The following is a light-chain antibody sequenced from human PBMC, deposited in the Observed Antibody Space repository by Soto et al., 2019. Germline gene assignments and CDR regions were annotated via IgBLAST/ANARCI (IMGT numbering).Light chain of an antibody. CDR3: QQYNNWPL. CDR2: SAS. J-gene: IGKJ3*01. V-gene: IGKV3-15*01. CDR1: QSVSSN. Sequence: EIVMTQSPATLSVSPGERATLSCRASQSVSSNLAWYQQKPGQAPRLLIYSASTRATGIPARFSGSGSGTKFTLTISSLQSEDFAVYYCQQYNNWPLFGPGTKVDIK.